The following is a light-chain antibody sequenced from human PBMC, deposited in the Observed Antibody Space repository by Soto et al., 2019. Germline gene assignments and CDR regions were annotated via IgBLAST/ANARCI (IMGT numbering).Light chain of an antibody. J-gene: IGLJ2*01. CDR2: DNE. V-gene: IGLV1-51*01. CDR1: SSNTGNNY. CDR3: GTWDSSLSAVV. Sequence: QSVLTQPPSVSAAPGQTVTISCSGSSSNTGNNYVSWYQQVPGTAPKLLIYDNEKRPSGIPDRFSGSKSGTSATLGITGLQTGDEADYYCGTWDSSLSAVVFGGGTKLTVL.